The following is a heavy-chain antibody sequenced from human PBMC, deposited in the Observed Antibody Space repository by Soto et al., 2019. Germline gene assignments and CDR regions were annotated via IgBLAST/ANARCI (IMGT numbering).Heavy chain of an antibody. Sequence: SVKCSFKASEYIFPDYYIHWVRQAPGQGLEWMGWMNPNAGGTNYARKFQGRVTMTRDTSISTAYMELTRLTSDDTAVYYCTRSSMLVRWPVRGPLDYWGPGTLVTVSS. CDR2: MNPNAGGT. CDR3: TRSSMLVRWPVRGPLDY. V-gene: IGHV1-2*02. J-gene: IGHJ4*02. CDR1: EYIFPDYY. D-gene: IGHD6-19*01.